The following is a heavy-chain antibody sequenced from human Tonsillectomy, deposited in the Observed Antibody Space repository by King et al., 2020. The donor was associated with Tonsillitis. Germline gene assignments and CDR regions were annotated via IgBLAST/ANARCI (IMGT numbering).Heavy chain of an antibody. V-gene: IGHV4-38-2*02. Sequence: HVQLQESGPGLVKPSETLSLTCGVSGYSISSGHYWGWIRQPPGKGLEWIGSIHHSGTTYYNPSVKSRVTISVDTSKNQFSLRLNSVTSADTAVYFCAREGWGAYYSGYDTGVSNYWGQGTLVTVSS. CDR2: IHHSGTT. J-gene: IGHJ4*02. D-gene: IGHD5-12*01. CDR1: GYSISSGHY. CDR3: AREGWGAYYSGYDTGVSNY.